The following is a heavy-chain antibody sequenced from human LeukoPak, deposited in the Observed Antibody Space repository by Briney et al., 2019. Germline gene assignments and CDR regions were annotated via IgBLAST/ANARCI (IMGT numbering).Heavy chain of an antibody. CDR3: AKDGQLGGSSWFTLYFDF. CDR1: GFTFSSYA. Sequence: GGSLRLSCAASGFTFSSYAMSWVRQAPGKGLEWVSGISGSGGSTYYADSVKGRFTISRDNSKNTLYLQMNSLSAEDTAVYYCAKDGQLGGSSWFTLYFDFWGQGTLVTVSS. J-gene: IGHJ4*02. CDR2: ISGSGGST. V-gene: IGHV3-23*01. D-gene: IGHD6-13*01.